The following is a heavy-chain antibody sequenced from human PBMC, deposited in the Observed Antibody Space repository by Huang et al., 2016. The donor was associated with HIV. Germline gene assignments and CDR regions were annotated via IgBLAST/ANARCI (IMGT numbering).Heavy chain of an antibody. J-gene: IGHJ4*02. CDR2: FDPEIGET. Sequence: QVQLVQSRAEVKKTGASVKVSCKVSEYTLTELSIHWVRQPPGKGLEWGGGFDPEIGETSYAPKFQGRVTMTEDTSTETAFMELSGLRPEDTAVYYCATGFDVFFDFWGQGTLVTVSS. CDR3: ATGFDVFFDF. D-gene: IGHD3-9*01. CDR1: EYTLTELS. V-gene: IGHV1-24*01.